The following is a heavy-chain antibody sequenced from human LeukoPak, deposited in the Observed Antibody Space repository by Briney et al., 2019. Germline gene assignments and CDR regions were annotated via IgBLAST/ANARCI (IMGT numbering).Heavy chain of an antibody. D-gene: IGHD5-18*01. Sequence: SETLSLTCTVSGGSISSSSYYWGWIRQPPGKALEWIGSFYYSGSTYYNPSLKSRVTISVDTSKNQFSLKLSSVTATDTAVYYCARRRSGNSYVDYWGQGTLVTVSS. CDR2: FYYSGST. V-gene: IGHV4-39*01. CDR1: GGSISSSSYY. J-gene: IGHJ4*02. CDR3: ARRRSGNSYVDY.